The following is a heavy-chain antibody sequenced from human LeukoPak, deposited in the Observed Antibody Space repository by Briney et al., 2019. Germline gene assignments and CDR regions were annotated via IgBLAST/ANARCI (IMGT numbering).Heavy chain of an antibody. J-gene: IGHJ6*02. V-gene: IGHV4-39*02. Sequence: SETLSLTCTVSGASISSSSYYWGWIRQPPGKGLEWIGSIYYSGSTYYNPSLKSRVTISVDTSKNQFSLKLSSVTAADTAVYYCARELPATIESDTYQFYYGVDVWGQGTTVTAS. D-gene: IGHD2-2*01. CDR2: IYYSGST. CDR3: ARELPATIESDTYQFYYGVDV. CDR1: GASISSSSYY.